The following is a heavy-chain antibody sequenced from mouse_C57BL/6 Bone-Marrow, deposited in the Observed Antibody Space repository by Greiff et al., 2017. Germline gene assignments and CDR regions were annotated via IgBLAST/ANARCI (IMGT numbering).Heavy chain of an antibody. CDR3: AKRDYYGKDY. Sequence: EVQLQQSGPVLVKPGASVKMSCKASGYKFTDYYMNWVKQSHGKSLEWIGVINPYNGGTSYNQKFKGNATLTVEKYSSTAFMELNILTSEDSAVYYCAKRDYYGKDYWGQGTTLTVSS. CDR1: GYKFTDYY. CDR2: INPYNGGT. J-gene: IGHJ2*01. D-gene: IGHD1-1*01. V-gene: IGHV1-19*01.